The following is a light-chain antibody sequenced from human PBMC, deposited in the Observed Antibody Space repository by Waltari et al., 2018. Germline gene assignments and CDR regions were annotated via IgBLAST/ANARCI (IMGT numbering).Light chain of an antibody. CDR3: SLYSSSPLLVL. V-gene: IGLV2-14*03. CDR1: SSDVGDYNY. CDR2: DVS. J-gene: IGLJ2*01. Sequence: QSALTQPASVSGSPGQAITISCTGTSSDVGDYNYVSWYQQHPGKAPKLMIYDVSNGHSGVSDRFSGSKSGNPASLTISGLQAEDEADYSCSLYSSSPLLVLFGGGTKPTVL.